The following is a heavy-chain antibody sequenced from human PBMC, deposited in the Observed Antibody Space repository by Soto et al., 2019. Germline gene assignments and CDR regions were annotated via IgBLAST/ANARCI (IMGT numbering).Heavy chain of an antibody. J-gene: IGHJ4*02. CDR3: ARGDPYSGYGW. Sequence: SETLSLTCTVSGGSISSYYWSWIRQPPGKGLEWIGEINHSGSTNYNPSLKSRVTISVDTSKNQFSLKLTSVTAADTAVYYCARGDPYSGYGWWGQGTLVTVSS. CDR1: GGSISSYY. D-gene: IGHD5-12*01. V-gene: IGHV4-34*01. CDR2: INHSGST.